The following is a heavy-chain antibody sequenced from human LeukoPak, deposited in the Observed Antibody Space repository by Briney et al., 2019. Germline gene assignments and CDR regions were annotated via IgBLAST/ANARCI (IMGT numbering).Heavy chain of an antibody. CDR1: GFTFSSYA. Sequence: GGSLRLSCAASGFTFSSYAMSWVRQAPGKGLEWVSAISGSGGSSYYADSVKGRFTISRDNSKNTLYLQMNSLRAEDTAVYYCAKDQSRYCSGGSCYGNDYWGQGTLVTVSS. J-gene: IGHJ4*02. V-gene: IGHV3-23*01. CDR3: AKDQSRYCSGGSCYGNDY. CDR2: ISGSGGSS. D-gene: IGHD2-15*01.